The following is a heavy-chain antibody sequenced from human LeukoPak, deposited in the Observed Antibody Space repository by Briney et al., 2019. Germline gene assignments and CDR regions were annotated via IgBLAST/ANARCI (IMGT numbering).Heavy chain of an antibody. Sequence: GGSPRLSCAASGFTFSSYAMSWVRQAPGKGLEWVSAISGSGGSTYYADSVKGRFTISRDNSKNTLYLQMNSLRAEDTAVYYCAKGGNSGSYSPFDYWGQGTLVTVSS. CDR2: ISGSGGST. V-gene: IGHV3-23*01. CDR3: AKGGNSGSYSPFDY. J-gene: IGHJ4*02. D-gene: IGHD1-26*01. CDR1: GFTFSSYA.